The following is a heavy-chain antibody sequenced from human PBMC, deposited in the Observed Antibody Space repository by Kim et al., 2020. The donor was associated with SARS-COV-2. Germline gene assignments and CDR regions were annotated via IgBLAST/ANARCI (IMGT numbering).Heavy chain of an antibody. Sequence: SETLSLTCTVSGGSISSINSHWGWIRQPPGKGLEWIGSVYYSGSTFYNPSLKSRVTISVDTSENQLSLKLTSVTAADTAVYYCARLEMTGIGWRGWLDP. CDR3: ARLEMTGIGWRGWLDP. CDR1: GGSISSINSH. D-gene: IGHD3-3*01. CDR2: VYYSGST. V-gene: IGHV4-39*01. J-gene: IGHJ5*02.